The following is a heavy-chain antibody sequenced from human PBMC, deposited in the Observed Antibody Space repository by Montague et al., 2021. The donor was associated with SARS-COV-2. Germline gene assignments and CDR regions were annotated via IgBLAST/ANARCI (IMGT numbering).Heavy chain of an antibody. V-gene: IGHV6-1*01. CDR2: TYYRSKWDS. CDR3: VRYSGWFYFDF. CDR1: GDSVSSNSVA. D-gene: IGHD6-19*01. Sequence: CAISGDSVSSNSVAWSWIRRSPSRGREWLGRTYYRSKWDSDYAPXVRCRLTVNPDASKNEFSLELNYVTPGDTAVYYCVRYSGWFYFDFWGQGTLVTVSS. J-gene: IGHJ4*02.